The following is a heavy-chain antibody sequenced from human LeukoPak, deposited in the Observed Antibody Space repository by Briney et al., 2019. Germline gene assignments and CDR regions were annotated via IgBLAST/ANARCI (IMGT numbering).Heavy chain of an antibody. Sequence: GGSLRLSCAASGLTLSSNYMSWVRQAPGKGLEWVSVIYSGGSTYYSDSVKGRFTISRDNSKNTLYLQMNSLRAEDTAVYYCARDGTGYSSGWYLYMDVWGKGTTVTASS. D-gene: IGHD6-19*01. V-gene: IGHV3-53*01. CDR3: ARDGTGYSSGWYLYMDV. CDR2: IYSGGST. CDR1: GLTLSSNY. J-gene: IGHJ6*03.